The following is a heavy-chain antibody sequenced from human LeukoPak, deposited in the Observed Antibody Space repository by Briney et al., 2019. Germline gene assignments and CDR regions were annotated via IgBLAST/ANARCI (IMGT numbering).Heavy chain of an antibody. CDR3: AKDRGEWLVRSWFDY. J-gene: IGHJ4*02. V-gene: IGHV3-9*01. D-gene: IGHD6-19*01. CDR2: ISWNSGSI. Sequence: GRSLRLSCAASGFTFEDYAMHWVRQAPGKGLEWVSGISWNSGSIGYADSVKGRFTISRDNAKNSLYLQMNSLRAEDTALYYCAKDRGEWLVRSWFDYWGQGTLVTVSS. CDR1: GFTFEDYA.